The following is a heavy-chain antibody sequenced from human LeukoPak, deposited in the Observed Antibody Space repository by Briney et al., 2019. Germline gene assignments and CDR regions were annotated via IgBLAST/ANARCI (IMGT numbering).Heavy chain of an antibody. Sequence: SETLSLTCAVSGVSISSGGYSWSWIRQPPGKGLEWIGYIYHSGSTYYNPSLKSRITISVDRSKNQFSLKLSSVTAADTAVYYCARDGSIRGYYYGMDVWGQGTTVTVSS. V-gene: IGHV4-30-2*01. CDR2: IYHSGST. CDR3: ARDGSIRGYYYGMDV. J-gene: IGHJ6*02. D-gene: IGHD1-26*01. CDR1: GVSISSGGYS.